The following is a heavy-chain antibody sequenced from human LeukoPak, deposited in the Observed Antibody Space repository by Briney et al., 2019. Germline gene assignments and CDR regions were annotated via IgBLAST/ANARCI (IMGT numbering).Heavy chain of an antibody. V-gene: IGHV3-15*01. Sequence: PGGSLRLSCAASGFTFSNAWMSWVRQAPGKGLEWVGRIKSKTDGGTTDYAAPVKGRFTISRDDSKNTLYLQMNSLKTEDTAVYYCTSPTRSGWYDIDYWGQGTLVTVSS. J-gene: IGHJ4*02. CDR1: GFTFSNAW. D-gene: IGHD6-19*01. CDR3: TSPTRSGWYDIDY. CDR2: IKSKTDGGTT.